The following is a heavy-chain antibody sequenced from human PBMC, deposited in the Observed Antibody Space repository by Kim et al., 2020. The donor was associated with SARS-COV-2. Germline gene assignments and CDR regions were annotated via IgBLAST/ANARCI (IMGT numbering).Heavy chain of an antibody. Sequence: GGSLRLSCSPSGFTFSGHWLHWVRQVPGKGLVCVSRISSDGRTTNYADSVKGRFTISRDNARNTLYLQLNSLRVEDTAVYYCARGTWRYGLDVWGQGTTVTVSS. J-gene: IGHJ6*02. CDR1: GFTFSGHW. CDR2: ISSDGRTT. CDR3: ARGTWRYGLDV. V-gene: IGHV3-74*01.